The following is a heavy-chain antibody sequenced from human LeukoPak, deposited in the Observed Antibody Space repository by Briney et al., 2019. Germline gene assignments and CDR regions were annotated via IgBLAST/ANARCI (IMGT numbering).Heavy chain of an antibody. J-gene: IGHJ4*02. Sequence: GGSLRLSCAASGFTFDDYGMSWVRQAPGKGLEWVSSINNSGGATYYADSVKGRFTISRDNSKNTLYLQMNSLRVEDTAVYYCAKSDTPWGSWYYFDSWGQGTLVTVSS. CDR3: AKSDTPWGSWYYFDS. D-gene: IGHD6-13*01. V-gene: IGHV3-23*01. CDR1: GFTFDDYG. CDR2: INNSGGAT.